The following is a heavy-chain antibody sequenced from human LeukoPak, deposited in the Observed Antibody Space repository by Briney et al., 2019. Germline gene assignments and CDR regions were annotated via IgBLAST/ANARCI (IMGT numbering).Heavy chain of an antibody. CDR2: ISSGSSYI. CDR1: GFTLSSDW. Sequence: GGSLRLSCAAAGFTLSSDWMHWVRQAPGKGLEWVSSISSGSSYIYYADSMKGRFTVSRDNAKNSLYLQMNSLKAEDTAVYFCAGHYDIDYWGQGTLVTVSS. CDR3: AGHYDIDY. D-gene: IGHD3-9*01. V-gene: IGHV3-21*06. J-gene: IGHJ4*02.